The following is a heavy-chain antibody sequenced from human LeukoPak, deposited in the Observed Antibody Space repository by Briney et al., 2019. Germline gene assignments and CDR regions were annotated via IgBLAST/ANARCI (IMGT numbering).Heavy chain of an antibody. CDR2: IYYSGST. Sequence: SETLSLTCTVSGGSISSYYWSWIRQPPGKGPEWIGYIYYSGSTNYNPSLKSRVTISVDTSKKQFSLKLSSVTAADTAVYYCARGYSSSSGRPDYWGQGTLVTVSS. V-gene: IGHV4-59*08. D-gene: IGHD6-6*01. CDR3: ARGYSSSSGRPDY. J-gene: IGHJ4*02. CDR1: GGSISSYY.